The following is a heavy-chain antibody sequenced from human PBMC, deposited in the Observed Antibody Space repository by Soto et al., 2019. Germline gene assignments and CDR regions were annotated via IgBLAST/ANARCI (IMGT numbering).Heavy chain of an antibody. J-gene: IGHJ5*02. CDR1: GGSISSYY. CDR3: ARPKTIGAAAGKGWFDP. D-gene: IGHD6-13*01. CDR2: IYYSGST. Sequence: LETLSLTCTVAGGSISSYYWGWIRQPPGKGLEWIGGIYYSGSTYYNPSLKSRVTISVDTSKNQFSLKLTSVTAADTAMYYCARPKTIGAAAGKGWFDPWGQGTLVTVSS. V-gene: IGHV4-39*01.